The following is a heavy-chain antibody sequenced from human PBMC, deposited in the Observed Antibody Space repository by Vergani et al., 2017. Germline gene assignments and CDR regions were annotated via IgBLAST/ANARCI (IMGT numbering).Heavy chain of an antibody. CDR3: AREGVSGSYPITYYYYGMDV. D-gene: IGHD3-10*01. V-gene: IGHV1-18*04. J-gene: IGHJ6*02. CDR1: GYTFTSYG. Sequence: QVQLVQSGAEVKKPGASVKVSCKASGYTFTSYGISWVRQAPGQGLEWMGWISAYNGNTNYAQTLQGRVTMTTDTSTSTAYMELRSLRSDDTAVYYCAREGVSGSYPITYYYYGMDVWGQGTTVTVSS. CDR2: ISAYNGNT.